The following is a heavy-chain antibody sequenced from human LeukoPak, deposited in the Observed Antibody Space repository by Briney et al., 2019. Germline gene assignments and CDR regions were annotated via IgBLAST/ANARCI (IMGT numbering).Heavy chain of an antibody. V-gene: IGHV3-30*02. J-gene: IGHJ6*02. D-gene: IGHD1-26*01. CDR1: GFTFSTYG. CDR3: AKDKGWGYSTYDFYGMDV. Sequence: GGSLRLSCAASGFTFSTYGMHWVRQAPGKGLEWVAVIWYDGRTQFYAESVKGRFAVSRDNSKNTLYLQMNSLRAEDTAVYYCAKDKGWGYSTYDFYGMDVWGQGTTVTVSS. CDR2: IWYDGRTQ.